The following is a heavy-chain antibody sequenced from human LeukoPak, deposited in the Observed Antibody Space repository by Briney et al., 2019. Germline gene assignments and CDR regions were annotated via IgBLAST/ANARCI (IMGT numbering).Heavy chain of an antibody. CDR2: ISYDGSSK. J-gene: IGHJ4*02. Sequence: GGSLRLSCAASGFTFSSYAMHWVRQAPGKGLEWVAVISYDGSSKYYADSVKGRFTISRDNSKNTLYLQMNSLRAEDTAVYYCAREESGAFIFDYWGQGTLVTVSS. CDR1: GFTFSSYA. CDR3: AREESGAFIFDY. D-gene: IGHD4-17*01. V-gene: IGHV3-30-3*01.